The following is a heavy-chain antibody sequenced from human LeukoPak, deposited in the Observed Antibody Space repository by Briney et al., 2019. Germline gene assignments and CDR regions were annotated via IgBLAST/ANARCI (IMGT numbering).Heavy chain of an antibody. J-gene: IGHJ5*02. Sequence: ASVKVSCKASGYTFTGYYMHWVRQAPGQGLEWMGWINPNSGSTSYAQKFQGRVTMTRDMSTSTVYMELSSLRSEDTAVYYCARTMVRGVSLPNWFDPWGQGTLVTVSS. V-gene: IGHV1-46*01. CDR1: GYTFTGYY. D-gene: IGHD3-10*01. CDR2: INPNSGST. CDR3: ARTMVRGVSLPNWFDP.